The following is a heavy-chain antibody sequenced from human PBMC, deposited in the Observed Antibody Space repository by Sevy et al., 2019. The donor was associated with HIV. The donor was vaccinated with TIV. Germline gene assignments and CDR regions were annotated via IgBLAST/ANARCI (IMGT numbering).Heavy chain of an antibody. D-gene: IGHD3-22*01. J-gene: IGHJ4*02. CDR2: IYPGDAAI. CDR1: GYRFTSYW. V-gene: IGHV5-51*01. CDR3: ARRGYDSSGYPQYYFDY. Sequence: GGSLRLSCKVSGYRFTSYWIGWVRQMPGKGLEWMGIIYPGDAAIRYSPSFQGQVTISAHKSINTTYLQWSSLQASDTAMYFCARRGYDSSGYPQYYFDYWGQGTLVTVSS.